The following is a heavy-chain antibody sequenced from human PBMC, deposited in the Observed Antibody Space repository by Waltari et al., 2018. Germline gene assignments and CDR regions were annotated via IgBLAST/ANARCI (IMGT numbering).Heavy chain of an antibody. J-gene: IGHJ4*02. CDR1: GGSISSSSYY. D-gene: IGHD1-26*01. Sequence: QLQLQESGPGLVKPSETLSLTCTVSGGSISSSSYYWGWIRQPPGKGLEWIGSIYYSGSTYYNPSLKSRVTISVDTSKNQFSLKLSSVTAADTAVYYCLLSGSYYQSDYWGQGTLVTVSS. CDR2: IYYSGST. V-gene: IGHV4-39*07. CDR3: LLSGSYYQSDY.